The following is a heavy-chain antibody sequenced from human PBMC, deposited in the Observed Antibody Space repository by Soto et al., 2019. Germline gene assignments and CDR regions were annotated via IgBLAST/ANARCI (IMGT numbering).Heavy chain of an antibody. CDR3: AKNGLDQSPSAIER. V-gene: IGHV3-23*01. D-gene: IGHD2-2*01. CDR2: ITGIGRYT. J-gene: IGHJ4*02. Sequence: TLRLACTASGFTVRNHVLSRVREAPGTGLDCVSGITGIGRYTYYARAVKGRFPRSRDNFKNMVCLRMNSPSAEDMALYPCAKNGLDQSPSAIERWGPGTLDTVSS. CDR1: GFTVRNHV.